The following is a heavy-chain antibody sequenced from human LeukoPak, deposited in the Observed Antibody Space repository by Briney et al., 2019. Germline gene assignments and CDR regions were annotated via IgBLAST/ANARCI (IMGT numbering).Heavy chain of an antibody. D-gene: IGHD3-10*01. J-gene: IGHJ4*02. CDR1: GYTFTGYY. Sequence: ASVKVSCTASGYTFTGYYMHWVRQAPGQGLEWMGWINPNSGGTKYEQKFQGRVTMTRDTSISTAYMELSRLRSDDTAVYYCARGGPGFGDLLFDSWGQGTLVTVSS. CDR3: ARGGPGFGDLLFDS. CDR2: INPNSGGT. V-gene: IGHV1-2*02.